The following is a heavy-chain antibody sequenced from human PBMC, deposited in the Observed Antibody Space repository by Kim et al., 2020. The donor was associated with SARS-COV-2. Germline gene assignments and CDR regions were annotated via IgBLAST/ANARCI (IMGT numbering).Heavy chain of an antibody. V-gene: IGHV4-4*02. CDR3: ARLRTDTGSYFRFDS. J-gene: IGHJ4*02. Sequence: SETLSLTCAVSGASISTGNWWSWVRQAPGKGLEWIGEIYHSGNTNYNPSLKSRVSISVDKSKNQFSLNLNSVTAADTAMYYCARLRTDTGSYFRFDSWGQGTLVTVSS. CDR2: IYHSGNT. CDR1: GASISTGNW. D-gene: IGHD1-26*01.